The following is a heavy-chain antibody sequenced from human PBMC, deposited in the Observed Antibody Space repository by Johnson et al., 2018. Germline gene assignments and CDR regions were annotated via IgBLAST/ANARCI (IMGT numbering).Heavy chain of an antibody. J-gene: IGHJ4*02. V-gene: IGHV3-30*04. Sequence: QVQLQESGGGVVQPGRSLRLSCAASGFTFSNYAMHWVRQDPGKGLEWVAVISYDGSNKYYADSVKGRFTISIDNSKNTLYLQMSSLRPEDTAVYYCAREGTEGSSSSIDDWGQGTLVTVSS. CDR1: GFTFSNYA. D-gene: IGHD6-13*01. CDR2: ISYDGSNK. CDR3: AREGTEGSSSSIDD.